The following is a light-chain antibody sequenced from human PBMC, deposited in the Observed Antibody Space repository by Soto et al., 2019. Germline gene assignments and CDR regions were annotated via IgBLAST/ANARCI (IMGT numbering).Light chain of an antibody. CDR1: SSDVGSYNL. CDR2: EVS. V-gene: IGLV2-23*02. J-gene: IGLJ1*01. Sequence: QCVLNKPASVSGSAGRSVSISRPGTSSDVGSYNLVSWYQQHPGKAPKLMIYEVSKRPSGVSNRFSGSKSGNTASLTISGLQAEDEADYYCCSYAGSSTARLYVFGTGTKVTVL. CDR3: CSYAGSSTARLYV.